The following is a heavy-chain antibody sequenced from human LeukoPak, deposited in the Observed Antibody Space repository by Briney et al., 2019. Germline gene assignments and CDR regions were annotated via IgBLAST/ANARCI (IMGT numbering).Heavy chain of an antibody. V-gene: IGHV3-30-3*01. Sequence: GGSLRLSCAASGFTFSSYAMPWVRQAPGKGLEWVAVISYDGSNKYYADSVKGRFTISRDNSKNTLYLQMNSLRAEDTAVYYCAGRSVAGTLSYFDYWGQGTLVTVSS. CDR2: ISYDGSNK. J-gene: IGHJ4*02. CDR3: AGRSVAGTLSYFDY. CDR1: GFTFSSYA. D-gene: IGHD6-19*01.